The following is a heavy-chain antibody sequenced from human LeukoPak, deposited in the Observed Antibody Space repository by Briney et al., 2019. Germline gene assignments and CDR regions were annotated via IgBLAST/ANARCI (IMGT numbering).Heavy chain of an antibody. D-gene: IGHD3-10*01. CDR3: AKDPRGSHNWLDP. J-gene: IGHJ5*02. CDR1: AFTFSSYA. CDR2: ITRSGGST. V-gene: IGHV3-23*01. Sequence: GRTLRLSCATSAFTFSSYAMYWVRQAPAKGLDWLSSITRSGGSTYYADSVKRRFTISRDNSKNTLYLQMNSLRAEDTAVYSCAKDPRGSHNWLDPWGQGTLVTVSS.